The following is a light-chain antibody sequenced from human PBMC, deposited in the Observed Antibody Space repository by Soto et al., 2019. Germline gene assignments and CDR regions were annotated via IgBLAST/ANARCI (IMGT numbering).Light chain of an antibody. V-gene: IGLV2-14*01. CDR3: LSYTSDNTRV. J-gene: IGLJ3*02. CDR1: SSDVGGYKF. Sequence: QSALTQPASVSASPGQSITISCTGTSSDVGGYKFVSWYQHHPGKAPKLMIYEVNNRPSGVSNRFSGSKSGNTASLTISGLQPEYEADYYCLSYTSDNTRVFGGGTKLTVL. CDR2: EVN.